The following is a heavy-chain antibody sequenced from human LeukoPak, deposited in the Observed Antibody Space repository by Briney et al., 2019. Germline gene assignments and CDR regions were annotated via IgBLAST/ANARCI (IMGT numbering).Heavy chain of an antibody. V-gene: IGHV4-59*01. J-gene: IGHJ4*02. CDR1: GGSITSYH. CDR3: ARGNTMGTVLRDGYKVASYYFEY. D-gene: IGHD5-24*01. CDR2: VYYTGST. Sequence: SETLSLTCTVFGGSITSYHWSWIRRPPGKELEWIGYVYYTGSTNYNPSLKSRVTMSVDTSNNQFSLELVSVTAADTAVYYCARGNTMGTVLRDGYKVASYYFEYWGQGNLVAVSS.